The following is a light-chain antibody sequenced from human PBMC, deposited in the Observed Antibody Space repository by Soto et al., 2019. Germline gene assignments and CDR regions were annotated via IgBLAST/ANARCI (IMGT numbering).Light chain of an antibody. Sequence: EIVLTQSPGTLSLSPGERATLSCRASQSVSSSYLAWYLQKPGQAPILLIYGASTRATGFPGRFSGSGSGTDFTLTISRLEHADFAVYYCQQYGSSPGTFGQGTKVEIK. CDR2: GAS. CDR3: QQYGSSPGT. CDR1: QSVSSSY. J-gene: IGKJ1*01. V-gene: IGKV3-20*01.